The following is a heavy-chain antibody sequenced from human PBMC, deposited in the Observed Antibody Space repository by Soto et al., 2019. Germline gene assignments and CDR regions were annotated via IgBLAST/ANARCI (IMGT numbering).Heavy chain of an antibody. CDR2: VSAYNRHT. J-gene: IGHJ4*02. D-gene: IGHD1-26*01. Sequence: QVRLVQSGLEVKKPGASVRLSCKTSGYTFTNYGVTWVRKAPGQGHEWMGWVSAYNRHTNYAQKFQDRAFMTTDTSTRTAYVEASNLKSYDTALYHCARERQWEPLLYLGEGTLVTVS. V-gene: IGHV1-18*04. CDR1: GYTFTNYG. CDR3: ARERQWEPLLY.